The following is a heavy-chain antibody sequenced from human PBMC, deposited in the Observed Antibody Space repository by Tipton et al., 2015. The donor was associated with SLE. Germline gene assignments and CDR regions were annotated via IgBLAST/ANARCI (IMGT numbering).Heavy chain of an antibody. CDR3: ATDRYRIALDGMDV. Sequence: SLRLSCAASGFTFSSYSMNWVRQAPGKGLEWVSSISSSSSYIYYADSVKGRFTISRDNAKNTLYLQMNSLRGEDTAIYYCATDRYRIALDGMDVWGQGTTVTVSS. D-gene: IGHD6-13*01. CDR1: GFTFSSYS. J-gene: IGHJ6*02. CDR2: ISSSSSYI. V-gene: IGHV3-21*01.